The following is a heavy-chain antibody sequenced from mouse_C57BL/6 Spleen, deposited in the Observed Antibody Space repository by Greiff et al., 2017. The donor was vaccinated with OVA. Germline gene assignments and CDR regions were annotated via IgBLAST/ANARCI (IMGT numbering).Heavy chain of an antibody. CDR1: GFTFSSYA. J-gene: IGHJ2*01. CDR2: ISDGGSYT. Sequence: EVHLVESGGGLVKPGGSLKLSCAASGFTFSSYAMSWVRQTPEKRLEWVATISDGGSYTYYPDNVKGRFTISRDNAKNNLYLQMSHLKSEDTAMYYCARVYGSRYYFDYWGQGTTLTVSS. V-gene: IGHV5-4*01. D-gene: IGHD1-1*01. CDR3: ARVYGSRYYFDY.